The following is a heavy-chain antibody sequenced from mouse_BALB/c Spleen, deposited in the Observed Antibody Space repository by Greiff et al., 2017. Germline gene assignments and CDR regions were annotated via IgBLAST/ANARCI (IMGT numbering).Heavy chain of an antibody. Sequence: EVQVVESGGGLVQPKGSLKLSCAASGFTFNTYAMNWVRQAPGKGLEWVARIRSKSNNYATYYADSVKDRFTISRDDSQSMLYLQMNNLKTEDTAMYYCGRRGTTASLAYWGQGTLVTVSA. D-gene: IGHD1-1*01. CDR3: GRRGTTASLAY. V-gene: IGHV10-1*02. J-gene: IGHJ3*01. CDR2: IRSKSNNYAT. CDR1: GFTFNTYA.